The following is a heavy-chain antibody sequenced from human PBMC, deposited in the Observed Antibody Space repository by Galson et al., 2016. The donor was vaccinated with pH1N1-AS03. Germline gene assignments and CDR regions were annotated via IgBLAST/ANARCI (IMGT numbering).Heavy chain of an antibody. CDR3: IKGGAASADFFDI. CDR2: ISWNSNKI. D-gene: IGHD3/OR15-3a*01. V-gene: IGHV3-9*01. J-gene: IGHJ3*02. Sequence: SLRLSCAVSGFRFDDYAMHWVRQAPGKGLEWVSSISWNSNKIDYADSVKGRFTISRDSAKNSLNLQMNSLRAEATALYYCIKGGAASADFFDIWGQGTMVTVSS. CDR1: GFRFDDYA.